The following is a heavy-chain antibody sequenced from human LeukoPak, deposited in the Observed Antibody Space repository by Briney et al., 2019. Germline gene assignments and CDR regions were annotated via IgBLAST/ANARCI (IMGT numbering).Heavy chain of an antibody. CDR1: GFTFDDYA. Sequence: PGESLRLSCAASGFTFDDYAMHWVRQAPGKGLEWVSLISGDGGSTYYADSVKGRFTISRVNSKNSLYLQMNSLRTEDTALYYCAKDDCSGGSCYGNAFDIWGQGTMVTVSP. D-gene: IGHD2-15*01. V-gene: IGHV3-43*02. CDR2: ISGDGGST. J-gene: IGHJ3*02. CDR3: AKDDCSGGSCYGNAFDI.